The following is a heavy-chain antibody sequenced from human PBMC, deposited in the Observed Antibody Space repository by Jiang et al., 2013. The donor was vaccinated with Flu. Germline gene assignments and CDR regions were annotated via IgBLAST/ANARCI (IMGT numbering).Heavy chain of an antibody. CDR2: ISPYNGNT. D-gene: IGHD4-11*01. Sequence: GAEVKKPGASVKVSCKTSGYIFTTYGISWVRQAPGQGLEWMGWISPYNGNTYSVQRIQGRVTLTTDTSTTTAYTELRSLISDDTAVYYCARDRGREAVTSPDYWGQGTLVTVSS. CDR3: ARDRGREAVTSPDY. V-gene: IGHV1-18*01. J-gene: IGHJ4*02. CDR1: GYIFTTYG.